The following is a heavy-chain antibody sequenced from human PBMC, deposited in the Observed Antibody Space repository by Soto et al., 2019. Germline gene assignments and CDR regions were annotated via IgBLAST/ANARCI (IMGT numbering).Heavy chain of an antibody. CDR2: IYYSGST. D-gene: IGHD2-15*01. V-gene: IGHV4-59*01. CDR1: GGSISSYY. J-gene: IGHJ4*02. CDR3: ARAHCSGGSCYSGDFDY. Sequence: SETLSLTCTVSGGSISSYYWSWIRQPPGKGLEWIGYIYYSGSTNYNPSLKSRVTISVDTSKNQFSLKLSSVTAADTAVYYCARAHCSGGSCYSGDFDYWGQGTLVTVSS.